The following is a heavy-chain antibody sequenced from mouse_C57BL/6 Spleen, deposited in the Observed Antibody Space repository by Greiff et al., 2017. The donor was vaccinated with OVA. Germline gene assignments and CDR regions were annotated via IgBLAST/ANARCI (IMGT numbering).Heavy chain of an antibody. CDR3: AREWDSYYFDY. Sequence: QVQLQQPGAELVKPGASVKLSCKASGYTFTSYWMHWVKQRPGQGLEWIGMIHPNSGSTNYNEKFKSKATLTVDKSSSTAYMQLSSLTSEDSAVYYCAREWDSYYFDYWGQGTTLTVSS. D-gene: IGHD4-1*01. CDR1: GYTFTSYW. J-gene: IGHJ2*01. V-gene: IGHV1-64*01. CDR2: IHPNSGST.